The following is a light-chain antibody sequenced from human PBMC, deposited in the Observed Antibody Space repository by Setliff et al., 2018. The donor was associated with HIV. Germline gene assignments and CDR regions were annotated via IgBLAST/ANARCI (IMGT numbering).Light chain of an antibody. CDR1: QSISTY. CDR3: QQSYSSPWT. V-gene: IGKV1-39*01. J-gene: IGKJ1*01. Sequence: DIQMTQSPSSLSASVGDRVTITCRASQSISTYLNWYQQKADKAPKLLIHSASRLQSGVPSRFSGSGSGTDFTLTISSLQPEDSASYYCQQSYSSPWTFGQGTKVDIK. CDR2: SAS.